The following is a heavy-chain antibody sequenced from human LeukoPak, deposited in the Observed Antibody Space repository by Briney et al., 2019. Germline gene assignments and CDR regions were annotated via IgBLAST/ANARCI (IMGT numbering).Heavy chain of an antibody. J-gene: IGHJ4*02. CDR3: ARRRDFIDY. D-gene: IGHD3/OR15-3a*01. Sequence: GRSLRLSCAASGFTLSDYYMSWIRQAPGKGLEWVSYSSSSGSTIYYADSVKGRFAISRDNAKNSLYLQMNSLRAEDTAVYYCARRRDFIDYWGQGTLVTVSS. CDR1: GFTLSDYY. CDR2: SSSSGSTI. V-gene: IGHV3-11*01.